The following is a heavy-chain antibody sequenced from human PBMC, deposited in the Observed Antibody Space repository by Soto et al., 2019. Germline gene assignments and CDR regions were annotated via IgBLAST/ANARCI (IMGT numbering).Heavy chain of an antibody. CDR1: GGSFSAYY. CDR2: VSHSGST. V-gene: IGHV4-34*01. Sequence: QVQLQQWGAGLLKPSETLSLTCAVYGGSFSAYYWSWIRQPPGKGLEWIGEVSHSGSTNYNPSLKSRVTISVDTSKTQFSLKRSSVTAADTAVYYCARGYVDWFDPWGQGTLVTVSS. J-gene: IGHJ5*02. D-gene: IGHD2-21*01. CDR3: ARGYVDWFDP.